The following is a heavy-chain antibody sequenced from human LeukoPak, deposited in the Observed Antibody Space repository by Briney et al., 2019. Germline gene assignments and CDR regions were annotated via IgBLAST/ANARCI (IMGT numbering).Heavy chain of an antibody. J-gene: IGHJ3*02. CDR2: INPNSGGT. V-gene: IGHV1-2*02. CDR1: GYTFTGYY. Sequence: ASVKVSCKASGYTFTGYYIHWVRQAPGQGLEWMGWINPNSGGTNYAQKFQGRVTVTRDTSISTAYMELSRLRSDDTAVYYCARGRRYYDTSGYHAFDIWGQGTMVTVSS. D-gene: IGHD3-22*01. CDR3: ARGRRYYDTSGYHAFDI.